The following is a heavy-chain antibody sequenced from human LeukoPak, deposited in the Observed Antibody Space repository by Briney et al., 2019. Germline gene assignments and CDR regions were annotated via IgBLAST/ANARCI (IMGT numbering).Heavy chain of an antibody. CDR1: GFTFSSYG. CDR2: ISYDGSNK. D-gene: IGHD4-17*01. J-gene: IGHJ3*02. V-gene: IGHV3-30*18. Sequence: GGSLRLSCAASGFTFSSYGMHWVRQAPGKGLEWVAVISYDGSNKYYADSVKGRFTMSRDNSKNTLYLQMNSLRAEDTAVYYCAKDSVTTDAFDIWGQGTMVTVSS. CDR3: AKDSVTTDAFDI.